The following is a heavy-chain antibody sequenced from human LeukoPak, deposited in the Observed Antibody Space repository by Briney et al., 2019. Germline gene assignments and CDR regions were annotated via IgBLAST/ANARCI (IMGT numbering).Heavy chain of an antibody. D-gene: IGHD2-2*01. CDR2: INWSGGST. CDR1: GFAFDDHG. J-gene: IGHJ4*02. V-gene: IGHV3-20*04. Sequence: PGGSLRLSCSASGFAFDDHGMSWVRQVPGKGLEWVSGINWSGGSTGYADSLRGRFTISRDNAKNSLYLQMDSLTAEDTALCYFARAPITSPFYFDYWGQGTLVTVSS. CDR3: ARAPITSPFYFDY.